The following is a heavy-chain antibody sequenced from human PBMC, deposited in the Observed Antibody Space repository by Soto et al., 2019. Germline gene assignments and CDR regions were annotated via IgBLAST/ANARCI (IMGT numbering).Heavy chain of an antibody. D-gene: IGHD3-3*01. CDR1: CASFTVYY. J-gene: IGHJ4*02. V-gene: IGHV4-34*01. CDR3: ATSHYDFCSGIMYHFDY. Sequence: SATLSLTCAFYCASFTVYYWNWILESPGKGLEWSGEVTHSGGTKYNPSLKSRVTITVDTSTNQVSLKLNSVTAADTAVYYCATSHYDFCSGIMYHFDYWGRGTLVTASS. CDR2: VTHSGGT.